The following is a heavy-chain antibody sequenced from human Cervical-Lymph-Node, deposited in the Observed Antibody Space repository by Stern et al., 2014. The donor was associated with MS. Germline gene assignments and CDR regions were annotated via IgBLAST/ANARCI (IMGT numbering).Heavy chain of an antibody. Sequence: EVQLVESGGGLVQPGRSLRLSCAASGFTFDDYAMHWVRQAPGKGLEWVSGISWNSGNIGYADSVKGRFTISRDNAKNSLYLQMNSLRAEDTALYYCAKDINLRGTYYFDYWGRGTLVTVSS. V-gene: IGHV3-9*01. CDR2: ISWNSGNI. CDR3: AKDINLRGTYYFDY. CDR1: GFTFDDYA. J-gene: IGHJ4*02. D-gene: IGHD2-15*01.